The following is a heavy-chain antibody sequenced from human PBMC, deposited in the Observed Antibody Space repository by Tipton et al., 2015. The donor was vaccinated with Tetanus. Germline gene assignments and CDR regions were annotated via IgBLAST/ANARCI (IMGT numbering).Heavy chain of an antibody. CDR2: ISYDGSNK. D-gene: IGHD3-10*01. CDR3: ARDWDYYASYGMDV. Sequence: SLRLSCAASGFTFSSYAMHWVRRAPGKGLEWVAVISYDGSNKYYADSVKGRFTISRDNSKNTLYLQMNSLRAEDTAVYYCARDWDYYASYGMDVWGQGTTVTVSS. V-gene: IGHV3-30-3*01. CDR1: GFTFSSYA. J-gene: IGHJ6*02.